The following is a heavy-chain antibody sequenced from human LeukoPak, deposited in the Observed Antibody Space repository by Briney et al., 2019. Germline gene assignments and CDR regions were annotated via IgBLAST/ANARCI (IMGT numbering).Heavy chain of an antibody. Sequence: PSETLSLTCTVSGGSISSHYWSWIRQPPGKGLEWIGYIYYSGSTNYNPSLKSRVTISVDTSKNQFSLKLSSVTAADTAVYYCARSDPEMATIIGYWGQGTLVTVSS. V-gene: IGHV4-59*11. J-gene: IGHJ4*02. D-gene: IGHD5-24*01. CDR2: IYYSGST. CDR3: ARSDPEMATIIGY. CDR1: GGSISSHY.